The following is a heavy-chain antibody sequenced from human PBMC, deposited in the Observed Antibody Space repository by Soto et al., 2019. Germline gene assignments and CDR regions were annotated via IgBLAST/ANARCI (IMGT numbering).Heavy chain of an antibody. V-gene: IGHV3-23*01. J-gene: IGHJ4*02. D-gene: IGHD2-8*01. CDR2: ISGSGDRT. Sequence: GGSLRLSCAASGFTFSSYAMNWVRQAPGKGLEWVSVISGSGDRTYYADSVKGRFTISRDNSKNTLYPQMNSLRAEDTAEYYCAKALLMVYGVEYWGQGALVTVSS. CDR1: GFTFSSYA. CDR3: AKALLMVYGVEY.